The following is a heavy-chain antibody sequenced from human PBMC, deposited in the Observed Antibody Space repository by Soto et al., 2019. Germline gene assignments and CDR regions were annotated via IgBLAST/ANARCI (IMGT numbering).Heavy chain of an antibody. J-gene: IGHJ4*02. CDR2: IIPILGIA. D-gene: IGHD5-12*01. Sequence: ASVKVSCKASGGTFSSYTISWVRQAPGQGLEWMGRIIPILGIADYAQKFQGRVTITADKSTSTAYMELSSLRSEDTAVYYCARDQYSGYDSAFDYWGQGTLVTVSS. V-gene: IGHV1-69*04. CDR1: GGTFSSYT. CDR3: ARDQYSGYDSAFDY.